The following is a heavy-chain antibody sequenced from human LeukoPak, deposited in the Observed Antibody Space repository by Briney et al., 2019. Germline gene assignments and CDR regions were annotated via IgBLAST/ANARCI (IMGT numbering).Heavy chain of an antibody. V-gene: IGHV1-18*01. J-gene: IGHJ6*02. Sequence: ASVKVSCKASGYTFTSYGISWVRQAPGQGLEGMGWISAYNGNTNYAQKLQGRVTMTTDTSTSTAYIELRSLRSDDTAVYYCATTSIAAAGRNYYYYGMDVWGQGTPVTVSS. CDR2: ISAYNGNT. CDR1: GYTFTSYG. CDR3: ATTSIAAAGRNYYYYGMDV. D-gene: IGHD6-13*01.